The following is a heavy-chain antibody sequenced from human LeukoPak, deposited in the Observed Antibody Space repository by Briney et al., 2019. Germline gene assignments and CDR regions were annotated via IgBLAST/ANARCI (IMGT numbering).Heavy chain of an antibody. V-gene: IGHV3-33*01. CDR3: ARGIAVAGTGPFDY. D-gene: IGHD6-19*01. J-gene: IGHJ4*02. CDR1: GFTFSSYG. CDR2: IWYDGSNK. Sequence: PGRSLRLSCAASGFTFSSYGMHWVRQAPGKGLEWVAVIWYDGSNKYYADSVKGRFTISRDNAKNSLYLQMNSLRAEDTAVYYCARGIAVAGTGPFDYWGQGTLVTVSS.